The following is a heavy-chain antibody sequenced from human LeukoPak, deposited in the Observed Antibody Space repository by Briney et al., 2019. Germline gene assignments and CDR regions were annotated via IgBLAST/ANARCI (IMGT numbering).Heavy chain of an antibody. V-gene: IGHV3-7*01. D-gene: IGHD6-19*01. CDR3: ARRTYSSGNNY. Sequence: GGSLRLSCAASGFTFSSYAMSWVRQAPGKGLEWVANIKKDGSEQYYVDSVKGRFTISRDNAKNSLYLQMNSLRAEDTAVYYCARRTYSSGNNYWGQGALVTVSS. J-gene: IGHJ4*02. CDR1: GFTFSSYA. CDR2: IKKDGSEQ.